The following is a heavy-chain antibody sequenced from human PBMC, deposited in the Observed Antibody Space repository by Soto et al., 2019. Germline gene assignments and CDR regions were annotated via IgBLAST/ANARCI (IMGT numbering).Heavy chain of an antibody. CDR3: ARKPRDHTLFDY. V-gene: IGHV3-48*01. J-gene: IGHJ4*02. CDR2: ISSSSSTI. Sequence: SLRLSCAASGFPFSTYSMNWVRQAPGKGLEWVSFISSSSSTIYYADSVKGRFTISRDNAKKSLYLQMNSLRAEDTSVYYCARKPRDHTLFDYWGQGTLVTVSS. CDR1: GFPFSTYS. D-gene: IGHD2-2*02.